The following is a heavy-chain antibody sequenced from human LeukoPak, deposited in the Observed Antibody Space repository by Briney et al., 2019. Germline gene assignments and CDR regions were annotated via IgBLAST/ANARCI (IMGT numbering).Heavy chain of an antibody. CDR1: GFTFSSYS. CDR2: ISRSSSYI. J-gene: IGHJ4*02. CDR3: AREEIVGAGDY. V-gene: IGHV3-21*01. Sequence: GGSLRLSCAASGFTFSSYSMNWVRQAPGKGLEWVSSISRSSSYIYYADSVKGRFTISRDNAKNSLYLQMNSLRAEDTAVYYCAREEIVGAGDYWGQGTLVTVSS. D-gene: IGHD1-26*01.